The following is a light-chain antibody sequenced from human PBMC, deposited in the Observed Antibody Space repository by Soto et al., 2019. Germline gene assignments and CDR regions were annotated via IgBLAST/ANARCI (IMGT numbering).Light chain of an antibody. CDR1: QGISSW. CDR3: QQANSFPIT. V-gene: IGKV1-12*01. CDR2: AAS. J-gene: IGKJ5*01. Sequence: DIQMTQSPSSVSASVGDRVTITCRASQGISSWVAWYQQKPGKAPKFLIYAASSLQSGVPSRFSGSGSGTDFTLTSSSLQPEDFATYYCQQANSFPITFGQGTRLEIK.